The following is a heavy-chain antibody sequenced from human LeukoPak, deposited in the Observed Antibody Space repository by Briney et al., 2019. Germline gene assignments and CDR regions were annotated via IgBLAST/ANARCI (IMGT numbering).Heavy chain of an antibody. Sequence: GGPLRLSCAASGFTVSSNYMSWVRQPPGKGLEWVSMIYSGDSTYYADSVKGRFTISRDSSKNTLYLQMDSLRAEDTAVYYCATVGQLWSQYGMDVWGQGTTVTVSS. CDR1: GFTVSSNY. V-gene: IGHV3-53*01. J-gene: IGHJ6*02. CDR2: IYSGDST. D-gene: IGHD5-18*01. CDR3: ATVGQLWSQYGMDV.